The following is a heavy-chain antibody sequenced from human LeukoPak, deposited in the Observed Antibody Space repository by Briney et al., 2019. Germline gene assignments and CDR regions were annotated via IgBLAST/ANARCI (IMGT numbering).Heavy chain of an antibody. J-gene: IGHJ6*03. CDR3: ARRQVYYDFWSGYYYYYMDV. CDR1: GSSISSWY. Sequence: PSETLSLTCTVSGSSISSWYWSWIRQPPGKGLEWIGHFYDGGSTNYNPFLKSRVTISVDTSKNQFSLKLSSVTAADTAVYYCARRQVYYDFWSGYYYYYMDVWGEGTTVTVSS. V-gene: IGHV4-59*12. CDR2: FYDGGST. D-gene: IGHD3-3*01.